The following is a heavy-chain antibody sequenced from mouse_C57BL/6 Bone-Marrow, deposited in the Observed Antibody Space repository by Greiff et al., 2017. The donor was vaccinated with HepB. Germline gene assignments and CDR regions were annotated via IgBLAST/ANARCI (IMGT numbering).Heavy chain of an antibody. V-gene: IGHV5-15*01. CDR2: ISNLAYSI. D-gene: IGHD1-1*01. Sequence: EVKLMESGGGLVQPGGSLKLSCAASGFTFSDYGMAWVRQAPRKGPEWVAFISNLAYSIYYADTVTGRFTISRENAKNTLYLEMSSLRSEDTAMYYCAGHPFYGSKDWYFDVWGTGTTVTVSS. J-gene: IGHJ1*03. CDR3: AGHPFYGSKDWYFDV. CDR1: GFTFSDYG.